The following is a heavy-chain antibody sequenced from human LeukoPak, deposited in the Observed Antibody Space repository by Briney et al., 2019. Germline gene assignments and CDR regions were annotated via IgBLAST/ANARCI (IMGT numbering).Heavy chain of an antibody. CDR3: ASDRRYDILTGPRFDY. V-gene: IGHV4-59*01. J-gene: IGHJ4*02. Sequence: SETLSLTCTVSGGSISSYYWSWIRQPPGKGLEWIGYIYYSGSTNYNPSLKSRVTISVDTSKNQFSLKLSSVTAADTAVYYCASDRRYDILTGPRFDYWGQGTLVTVSS. CDR1: GGSISSYY. D-gene: IGHD3-9*01. CDR2: IYYSGST.